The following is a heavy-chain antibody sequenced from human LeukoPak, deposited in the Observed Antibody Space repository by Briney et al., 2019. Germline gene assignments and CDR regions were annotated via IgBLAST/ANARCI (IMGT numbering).Heavy chain of an antibody. CDR3: AKDPDFSQPSWYFDL. CDR2: ISYDGSNK. J-gene: IGHJ2*01. V-gene: IGHV3-30-3*01. CDR1: GFTFSSYA. Sequence: GGSLRLSCAASGFTFSSYAMHWVRQAPGKGLEWVAVISYDGSNKYYADSVKGRFTISRDNSKNTLYLQMNSLRAEDTAVYYCAKDPDFSQPSWYFDLWGRGTLVTVSS. D-gene: IGHD3-3*01.